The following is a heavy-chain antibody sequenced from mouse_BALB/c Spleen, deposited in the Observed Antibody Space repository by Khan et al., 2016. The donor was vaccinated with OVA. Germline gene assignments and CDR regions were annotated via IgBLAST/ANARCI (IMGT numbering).Heavy chain of an antibody. CDR3: ARNREPDYFDY. CDR1: GFSLTSYA. Sequence: QMQLEESGPGLVAPSQSLSITCTVTGFSLTSYAIHWIRQPPGKGLEWLGVIWAGGSTNYNSALMSRLSISKDNSKSQVFLKMNSLQTHDTAMYYCARNREPDYFDYWGPGTTLTVSS. J-gene: IGHJ2*01. V-gene: IGHV2-9*02. CDR2: IWAGGST.